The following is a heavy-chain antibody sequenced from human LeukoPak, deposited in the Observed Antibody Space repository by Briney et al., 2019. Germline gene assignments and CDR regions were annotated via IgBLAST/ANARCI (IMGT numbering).Heavy chain of an antibody. V-gene: IGHV4-34*01. CDR3: ARRVRWLRLFDY. J-gene: IGHJ4*02. CDR1: SGSFSGYY. Sequence: SETLSLTCAVYSGSFSGYYWSWIRQPPGKGLEWIGEINHSGSTNYNPSLKSRVTISVDTSKNQFSLKLSSVTAADTAVYYCARRVRWLRLFDYWGQGTLVTVSS. CDR2: INHSGST. D-gene: IGHD5-12*01.